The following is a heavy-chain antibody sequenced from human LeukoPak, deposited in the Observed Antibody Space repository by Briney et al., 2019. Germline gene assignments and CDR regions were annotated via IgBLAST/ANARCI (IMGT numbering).Heavy chain of an antibody. Sequence: SVKVSCKASGYTFTGYYMHWVRQAPGQGLEWMGRIIPILGIANYAQKFQGRVTITADKSTSTAYMELSSLRSEDTAVYYCASVENCSGGSCYTRYWGQGTLVTVSS. CDR1: GYTFTGYY. D-gene: IGHD2-15*01. CDR3: ASVENCSGGSCYTRY. V-gene: IGHV1-69*02. CDR2: IIPILGIA. J-gene: IGHJ4*02.